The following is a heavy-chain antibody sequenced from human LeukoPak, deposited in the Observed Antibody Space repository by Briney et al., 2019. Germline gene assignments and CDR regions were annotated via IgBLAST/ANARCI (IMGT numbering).Heavy chain of an antibody. D-gene: IGHD2-15*01. Sequence: PGGSLRLSCAASGFTFSSYWMSWVRQAPGKGLEWVANIKQDGSEKYYVDSVKGRFTISRDNAKNSLYLQMNSLRAEDTAVYYCAREPLGYCSGGSCYSGGDPYYFDYWGQGTLVTVSS. CDR3: AREPLGYCSGGSCYSGGDPYYFDY. V-gene: IGHV3-7*01. CDR1: GFTFSSYW. CDR2: IKQDGSEK. J-gene: IGHJ4*02.